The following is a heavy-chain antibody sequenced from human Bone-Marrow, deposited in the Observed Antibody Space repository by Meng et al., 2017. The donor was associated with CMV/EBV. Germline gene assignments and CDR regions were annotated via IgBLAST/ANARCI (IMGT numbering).Heavy chain of an antibody. Sequence: GESLKISCAASGFSISDYYMSWIRQAPGKGLEWVSYISSSGSTIYYADSAKGRFTISRDNSKNTLYLQMNSLRDEDTAVYYCAIEVELTESRDYWGQGTLVTVSS. CDR2: ISSSGSTI. J-gene: IGHJ4*02. CDR1: GFSISDYY. D-gene: IGHD1-26*01. CDR3: AIEVELTESRDY. V-gene: IGHV3-11*04.